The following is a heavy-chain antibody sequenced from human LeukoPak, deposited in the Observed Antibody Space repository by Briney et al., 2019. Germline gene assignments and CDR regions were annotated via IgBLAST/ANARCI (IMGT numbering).Heavy chain of an antibody. Sequence: SETLSLTCTVSGGSISSYWSWIRQPPGKGLEWIGYIYYSGSTKYNPSLKSRVTISVDTSKNHFSLKLSSVIAADTAVYYCAGSYTYYYYYYMNVWDKGTTVTISS. V-gene: IGHV4-59*01. CDR3: AGSYTYYYYYYMNV. CDR2: IYYSGST. D-gene: IGHD2-2*02. J-gene: IGHJ6*03. CDR1: GGSISSY.